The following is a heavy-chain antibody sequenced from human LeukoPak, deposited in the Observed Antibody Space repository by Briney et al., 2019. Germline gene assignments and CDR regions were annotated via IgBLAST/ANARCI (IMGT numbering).Heavy chain of an antibody. CDR3: ARVKNTAMAKGAFNY. D-gene: IGHD5-18*01. Sequence: ASETLSLTCAVYGGSFSGYYWSWIRQPPGKGLEWIGEINHSGSTNYNPSLKSRVTISVDTSKNQFSLKLSSVTAADTAVYYRARVKNTAMAKGAFNYWGQGTLVTVSS. CDR1: GGSFSGYY. CDR2: INHSGST. J-gene: IGHJ4*02. V-gene: IGHV4-34*01.